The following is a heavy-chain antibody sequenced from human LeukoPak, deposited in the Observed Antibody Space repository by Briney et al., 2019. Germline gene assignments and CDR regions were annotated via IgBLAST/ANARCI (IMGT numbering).Heavy chain of an antibody. CDR3: ARDRWNYGSGSYSYYYYYGMDV. J-gene: IGHJ6*02. Sequence: GGSLRLSCAASGFTFSSYAMHWVRQAPGKGLEWVAVISYDGSNKYYADSVKGRFTISRDNSKNTLYLQMNSLRAEDTAVYYCARDRWNYGSGSYSYYYYYGMDVWGQGTTVTVSS. D-gene: IGHD3-10*01. CDR2: ISYDGSNK. V-gene: IGHV3-30-3*01. CDR1: GFTFSSYA.